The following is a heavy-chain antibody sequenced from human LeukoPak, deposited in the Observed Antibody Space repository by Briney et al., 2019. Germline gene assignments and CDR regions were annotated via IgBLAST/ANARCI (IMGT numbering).Heavy chain of an antibody. CDR2: ISGSGGST. Sequence: GGSLRLSCAASGFTFSSHAMSWVRQAPGKGLEWVSGISGSGGSTYYADSVKGRFTISRDNSKNTLYLQMNSLRAEDTAVYYCAKVVAATLFYYPFDYWGQGTLVTVSS. J-gene: IGHJ4*02. D-gene: IGHD2-15*01. CDR1: GFTFSSHA. V-gene: IGHV3-23*01. CDR3: AKVVAATLFYYPFDY.